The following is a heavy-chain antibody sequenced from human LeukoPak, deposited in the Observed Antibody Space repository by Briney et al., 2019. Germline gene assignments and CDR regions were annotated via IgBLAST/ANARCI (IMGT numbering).Heavy chain of an antibody. CDR3: ARERYSSSSGYGMDV. CDR2: IYYSGST. V-gene: IGHV4-31*03. J-gene: IGHJ6*02. D-gene: IGHD6-6*01. CDR1: GGSISSGGYY. Sequence: SETLFLTCTVSGGSISSGGYYWSWIRQHPGTGLEWIGYIYYSGSTYYKPSLKSRVTISVDTSKNQFSLKLSSVTAADTAVCYCARERYSSSSGYGMDVWGQGTTVTVSS.